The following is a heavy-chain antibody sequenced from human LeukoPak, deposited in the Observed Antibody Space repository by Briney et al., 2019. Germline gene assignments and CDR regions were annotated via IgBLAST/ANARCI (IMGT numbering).Heavy chain of an antibody. CDR3: ARAYCGGDCYLNALDI. CDR1: GFTFSSYS. J-gene: IGHJ3*02. D-gene: IGHD2-21*02. V-gene: IGHV3-48*01. CDR2: ISSSSSTI. Sequence: GGSLRLSCAASGFTFSSYSMNWVRQAPGKGLEWVSYISSSSSTIYYADSVKGRFTISRDNAKNSLYLQMNSLRAEDTAVYYCARAYCGGDCYLNALDIWGQGTMVTVSS.